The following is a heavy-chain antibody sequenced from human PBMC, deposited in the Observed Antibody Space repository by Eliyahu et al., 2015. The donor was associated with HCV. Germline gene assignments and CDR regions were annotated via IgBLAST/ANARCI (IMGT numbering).Heavy chain of an antibody. CDR1: XGSINXYY. Sequence: QVQLQESGPGLVKPSETLSLTCTVXXGSINXYYWSWIRQXPGQGLEWXGXIYYXXNTNYNPSLSRRVTFSVDTSKNQFSLKLRSVTAADTAVYYCARGPVEMATIYYYYMDVWGKGTTVSVS. D-gene: IGHD5-24*01. CDR2: IYYXXNT. CDR3: ARGPVEMATIYYYYMDV. J-gene: IGHJ6*03. V-gene: IGHV4-59*01.